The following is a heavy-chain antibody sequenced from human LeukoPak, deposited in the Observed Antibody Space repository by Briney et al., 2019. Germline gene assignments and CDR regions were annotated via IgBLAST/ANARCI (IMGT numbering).Heavy chain of an antibody. V-gene: IGHV3-53*01. Sequence: SLRLSCAASGFTVITNDMTWVRQTPGKGLEWVSVLYSDGNTKYADSVQGRFTISRDNSKNTLYLEMNSLSPDDTAVYYCARGVEPLAAYTLAYWGQGTLVTGSS. D-gene: IGHD3-16*01. CDR2: LYSDGNT. J-gene: IGHJ4*02. CDR1: GFTVITND. CDR3: ARGVEPLAAYTLAY.